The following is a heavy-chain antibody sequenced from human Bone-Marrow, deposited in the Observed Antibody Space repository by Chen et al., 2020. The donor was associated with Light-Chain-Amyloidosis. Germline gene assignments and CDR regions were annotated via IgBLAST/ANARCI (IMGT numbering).Heavy chain of an antibody. D-gene: IGHD5-12*01. Sequence: IGWVRQMPGKGLEWMGVIYPDDSDARYSPSFEGXXXXXXXXSXXTAYLQWRSLKASDTAMYYCARRRDGYNFDYWGQGTLVTVSS. V-gene: IGHV5-51*01. CDR3: ARRRDGYNFDY. J-gene: IGHJ4*02. CDR2: IYPDDSDA.